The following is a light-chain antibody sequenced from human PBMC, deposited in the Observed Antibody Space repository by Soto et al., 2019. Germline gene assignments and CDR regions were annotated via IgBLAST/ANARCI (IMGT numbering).Light chain of an antibody. Sequence: DIQMTQSPSSVSASLGDRVTITRRASQGIGVYLAWFQQKPGNVPKLLIYAASTLQSGVPSRFSGSGSGTDFTLTISSLQPEDVATYYCQKYNSAPLTFGGGTKVDIK. CDR1: QGIGVY. CDR3: QKYNSAPLT. V-gene: IGKV1-27*01. J-gene: IGKJ4*01. CDR2: AAS.